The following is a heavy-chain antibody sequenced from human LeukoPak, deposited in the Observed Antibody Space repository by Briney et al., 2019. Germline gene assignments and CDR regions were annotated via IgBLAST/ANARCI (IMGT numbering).Heavy chain of an antibody. Sequence: ASVKVSCKASGYTFTSYYMHWVRQAPGQGLEWMGIINPSGGSTSYAQKFQGRVTMTRDMSTSTVYMELSSLRSEDTAVYYCAASARYSNFRVGFDYWGQGTLVTVSS. CDR1: GYTFTSYY. CDR3: AASARYSNFRVGFDY. J-gene: IGHJ4*02. V-gene: IGHV1-46*01. D-gene: IGHD6-13*01. CDR2: INPSGGST.